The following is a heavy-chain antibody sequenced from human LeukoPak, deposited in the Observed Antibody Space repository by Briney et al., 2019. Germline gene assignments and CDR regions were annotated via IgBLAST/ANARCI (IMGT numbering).Heavy chain of an antibody. CDR1: GGTFSSYA. CDR3: ASVAASRSSSPWFDP. V-gene: IGHV1-69*13. Sequence: SVKVSCEASGGTFSSYAISWVRQAPGQGLEWMGWIIHIYGTANYAQNFQGRVTITADESTSTAYMELSSLRSEDTAVYYCASVAASRSSSPWFDPWGQGTLVTVSS. D-gene: IGHD6-6*01. J-gene: IGHJ5*02. CDR2: IIHIYGTA.